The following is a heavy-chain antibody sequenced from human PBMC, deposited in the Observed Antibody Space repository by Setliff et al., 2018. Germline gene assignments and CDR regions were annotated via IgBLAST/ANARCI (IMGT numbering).Heavy chain of an antibody. CDR1: GGSISSMSYY. V-gene: IGHV4-39*06. CDR3: ARDRTAYTYGLDV. D-gene: IGHD3-16*01. CDR2: IYHSGSS. J-gene: IGHJ6*02. Sequence: SETLSLTCTVSGGSISSMSYYWGWIRQPPGKGLEWIGSIYHSGSSYYNSSLRSRVTISVDTSNNQFVLNLKAVTAADTAVYYCARDRTAYTYGLDVWGQGTTVTVSS.